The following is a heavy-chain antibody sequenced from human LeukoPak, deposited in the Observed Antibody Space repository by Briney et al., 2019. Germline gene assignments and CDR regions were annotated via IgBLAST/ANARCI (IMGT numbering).Heavy chain of an antibody. CDR3: ARDLGSGDHGLLV. Sequence: GGSLRLSCAASGFTFNSYTMNWVRQAPGKGLECISYISRTGTTIYYADSVKGRFTISRDNDKNSLYLQMNSLRFEDTGLYFCARDLGSGDHGLLVWGQGTLLTVSS. V-gene: IGHV3-48*01. CDR1: GFTFNSYT. J-gene: IGHJ4*02. D-gene: IGHD2-21*02. CDR2: ISRTGTTI.